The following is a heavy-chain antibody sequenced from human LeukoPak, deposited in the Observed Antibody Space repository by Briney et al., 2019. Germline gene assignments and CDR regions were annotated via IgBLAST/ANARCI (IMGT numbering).Heavy chain of an antibody. Sequence: ASVKVSCKASGYTFTGYYMHWVRQAPGQGLEWMGWINPNSGGTNYAQKFQGRVTMTRDTSISTAYMELSRLRSDDTAVYYCARGGWAGLLYNWNYELDYWGQGTLVTVSS. D-gene: IGHD1-7*01. CDR3: ARGGWAGLLYNWNYELDY. V-gene: IGHV1-2*02. J-gene: IGHJ4*02. CDR2: INPNSGGT. CDR1: GYTFTGYY.